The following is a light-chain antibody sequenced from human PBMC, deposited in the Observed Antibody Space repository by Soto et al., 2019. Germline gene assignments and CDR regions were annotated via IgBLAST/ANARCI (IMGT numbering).Light chain of an antibody. CDR1: QSVSSSY. J-gene: IGKJ1*01. V-gene: IGKV3-20*01. Sequence: EIVLTQSPATLSLSPGERATLSCRASQSVSSSYLAWYQQRPGQAPRLLIYGASSRATGIPDRFSGSGSGTEFTLTITSLQSEDFAIYYCQQYNAWPRTFGQGTKVDIK. CDR2: GAS. CDR3: QQYNAWPRT.